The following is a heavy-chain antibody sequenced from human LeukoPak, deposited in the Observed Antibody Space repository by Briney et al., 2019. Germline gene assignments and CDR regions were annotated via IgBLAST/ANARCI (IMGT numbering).Heavy chain of an antibody. D-gene: IGHD4-11*01. Sequence: GASVKVSCKASGGTFSSYAISWVRQAPGQGLEWMGGIIPIFGTANYARKIQGRVTITADESTSTAYMELSSLRSEDTAVYYCASGADYSNIYYYGMDVWGQGTTVTVSS. V-gene: IGHV1-69*13. CDR2: IIPIFGTA. CDR3: ASGADYSNIYYYGMDV. J-gene: IGHJ6*02. CDR1: GGTFSSYA.